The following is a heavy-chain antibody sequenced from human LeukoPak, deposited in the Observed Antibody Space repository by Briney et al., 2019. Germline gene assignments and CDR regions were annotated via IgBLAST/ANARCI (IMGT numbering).Heavy chain of an antibody. Sequence: PGGSLRLSCAASGFTFSNAWMSWVRQAPGKGLEWVGRIKSKTDGGTTDYAAPVKGRFIISRDDSKNTLFLQMNSLKTEDTAVYYCATIYSNFLLNYWGQGGMVTVSS. CDR1: GFTFSNAW. V-gene: IGHV3-15*01. J-gene: IGHJ4*02. D-gene: IGHD4-11*01. CDR2: IKSKTDGGTT. CDR3: ATIYSNFLLNY.